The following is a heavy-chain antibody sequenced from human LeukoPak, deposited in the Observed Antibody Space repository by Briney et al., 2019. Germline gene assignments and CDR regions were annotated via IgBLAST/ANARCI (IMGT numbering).Heavy chain of an antibody. D-gene: IGHD6-13*01. V-gene: IGHV4-59*01. CDR2: LYYSGNT. J-gene: IGHJ4*02. Sequence: SETLSLTCTVSGGSISSFYWSWIRQPPGKGLEWIGYLYYSGNTNYNPSLKSRVTISVDMSKNQFSLKLSSVTAADTAVYYCARASLGATAGQFDYWGQGTLVTVSS. CDR3: ARASLGATAGQFDY. CDR1: GGSISSFY.